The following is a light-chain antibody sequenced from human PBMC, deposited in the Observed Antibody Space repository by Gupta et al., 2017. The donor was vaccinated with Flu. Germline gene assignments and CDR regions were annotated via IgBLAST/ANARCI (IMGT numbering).Light chain of an antibody. CDR2: KTS. J-gene: IGKJ4*02. Sequence: DIQLTQSPSTLSASVGDRVIITCRASETSDRWLAWYQQKPGRVPRLLMYKTSSLESGVPSRFSGSGFGTYFTLTIDSLQPDDFATYYCQQDNSDSITFGRGTKVDIK. CDR1: ETSDRW. CDR3: QQDNSDSIT. V-gene: IGKV1-5*03.